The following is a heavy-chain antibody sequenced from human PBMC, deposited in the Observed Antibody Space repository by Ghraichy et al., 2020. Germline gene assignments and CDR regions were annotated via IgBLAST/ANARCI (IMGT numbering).Heavy chain of an antibody. CDR2: IYYSGST. CDR3: ASTVTGYYYYYMDV. CDR1: GGSISSGGYY. Sequence: SLNISCTVSGGSISSGGYYWSWIRQHPGKGLEWIGYIYYSGSTYYNPSLKSRVTISVDTSKNQFSLKLSSVTAADTAVYYCASTVTGYYYYYMDVWGKGTTVTVSS. J-gene: IGHJ6*03. D-gene: IGHD4-11*01. V-gene: IGHV4-31*03.